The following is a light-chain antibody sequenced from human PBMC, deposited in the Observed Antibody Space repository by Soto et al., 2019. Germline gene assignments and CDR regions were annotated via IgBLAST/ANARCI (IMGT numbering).Light chain of an antibody. Sequence: QSVLTQPPSASGTPGQRVSISCSGSGSSIGTNTVNWYRQLPGTAPKLLTYANNQRPSGVPDRFSGSKSGTSASLAISGLQSEDEAEYYCAAWDGSLNNVLFGGGTKLTVL. CDR1: GSSIGTNT. V-gene: IGLV1-44*01. CDR2: ANN. J-gene: IGLJ2*01. CDR3: AAWDGSLNNVL.